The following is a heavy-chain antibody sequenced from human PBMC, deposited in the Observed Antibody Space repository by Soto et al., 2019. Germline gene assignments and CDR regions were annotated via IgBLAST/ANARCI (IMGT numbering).Heavy chain of an antibody. D-gene: IGHD4-17*01. V-gene: IGHV2-5*02. CDR3: AHVEATVTKV. CDR2: IYWDDDK. Sequence: QITLKESGPTLVKPTQTLTLTCTFSGFSLSTNGVGVGWIRQPPGKALEWLALIYWDDDKHYSPSLKSRLTITKDTSKNQVVLTMTSMDPVDIGTYYCAHVEATVTKVWGQGTLVTVSA. J-gene: IGHJ4*02. CDR1: GFSLSTNGVG.